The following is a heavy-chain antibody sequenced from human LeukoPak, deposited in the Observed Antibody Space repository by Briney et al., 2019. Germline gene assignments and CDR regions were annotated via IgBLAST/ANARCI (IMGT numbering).Heavy chain of an antibody. D-gene: IGHD3-16*01. Sequence: ASVKVSCKASGYTFTSYGISWVRQAPGQGLEWMGWISAYNGNTNYAQKLQGRVTMTTDTSTSTAYMELRSLRSDDTAVYYCASETVDYGWFDPWGQGTLVTVSS. J-gene: IGHJ5*02. CDR1: GYTFTSYG. V-gene: IGHV1-18*01. CDR2: ISAYNGNT. CDR3: ASETVDYGWFDP.